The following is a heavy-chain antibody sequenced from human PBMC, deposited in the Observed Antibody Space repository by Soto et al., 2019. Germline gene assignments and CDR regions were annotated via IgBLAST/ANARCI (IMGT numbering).Heavy chain of an antibody. CDR1: GYTFTAYY. D-gene: IGHD2-15*01. J-gene: IGHJ5*02. CDR3: ARGGLVVANWFDP. V-gene: IGHV1-2*02. Sequence: ASVKVSCQASGYTFTAYYMHWVRQAPGQGLEWMGWINPNSGVTNYAQKFQGRVTMTRDTSISTVYMDLSSLISDDTAVYFCARGGLVVANWFDPWGQGTLVTVSS. CDR2: INPNSGVT.